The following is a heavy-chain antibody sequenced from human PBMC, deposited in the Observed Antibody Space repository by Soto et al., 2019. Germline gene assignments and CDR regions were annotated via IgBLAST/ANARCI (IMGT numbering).Heavy chain of an antibody. D-gene: IGHD2-2*01. J-gene: IGHJ4*02. CDR3: ARVPLSRYCSSTSCYEVY. Sequence: GGSLRLSCAASGFTFSSYSMNWVRQAPGKGLEWVSYISSSSSTIYYADSVKGRFTISRDNAKNSLYLQMNSLRAEDTAVYYCARVPLSRYCSSTSCYEVYWGQGTLVTVSS. CDR2: ISSSSSTI. CDR1: GFTFSSYS. V-gene: IGHV3-48*01.